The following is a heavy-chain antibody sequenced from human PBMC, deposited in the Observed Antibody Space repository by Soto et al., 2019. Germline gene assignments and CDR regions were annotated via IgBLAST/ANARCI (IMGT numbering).Heavy chain of an antibody. CDR2: ISSSSYI. CDR3: ARDGYYDSSSYYGMDV. J-gene: IGHJ6*02. CDR1: GFTFSSYS. V-gene: IGHV3-21*01. D-gene: IGHD3-22*01. Sequence: GSLRLSCAASGFTFSSYSMNWVRQAPGKGLEWVSSISSSSYIYYADSVKGRFTISRDNAKNSLYLQMNSLRAEDTAVYYCARDGYYDSSSYYGMDVWGQGTTVTVSS.